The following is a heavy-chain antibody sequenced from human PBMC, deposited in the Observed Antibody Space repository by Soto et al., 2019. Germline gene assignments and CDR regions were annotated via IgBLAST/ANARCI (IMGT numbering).Heavy chain of an antibody. J-gene: IGHJ4*02. V-gene: IGHV4-59*08. D-gene: IGHD3-22*01. CDR1: GGSIRTYY. CDR2: IYYSGNT. CDR3: ARHVGGYYDSSGYYFDY. Sequence: PSETLSLTCTVSGGSIRTYYWSCIRQPPGKGLEWIGYIYYSGNTNYNPSLNSRVTISLDTSKNQFSLRLSSVTAADTAVYYCARHVGGYYDSSGYYFDYWGQGTLVTVSS.